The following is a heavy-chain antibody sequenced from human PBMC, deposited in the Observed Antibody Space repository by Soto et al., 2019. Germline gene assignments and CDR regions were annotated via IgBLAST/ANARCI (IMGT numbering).Heavy chain of an antibody. CDR1: GYTFSGFY. J-gene: IGHJ4*02. CDR3: ASAAVTGTAGLDF. V-gene: IGHV1-2*02. Sequence: VKVSCKASGYTFSGFYMHWVRQAPGQGLEWMGWINPNSGGTKSAEKFQGRVTMTRDTSISTAYMELSRLTSDDTAVYYCASAAVTGTAGLDFWGQGTQVTVSS. D-gene: IGHD6-19*01. CDR2: INPNSGGT.